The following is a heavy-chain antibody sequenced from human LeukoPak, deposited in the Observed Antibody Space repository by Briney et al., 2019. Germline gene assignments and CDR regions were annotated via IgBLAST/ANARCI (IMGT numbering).Heavy chain of an antibody. J-gene: IGHJ4*02. Sequence: PGGSLTLSCAASGFTFSDHYMDWIRQGPGRGLEWVARIRNKANSYTTEYAASVEGRFSISRDDSKNSLYLQMNSLKTEDTAVYYCARYQLPVRYFDYWGQGTLVTVSS. CDR2: IRNKANSYTT. D-gene: IGHD2-2*01. V-gene: IGHV3-72*01. CDR3: ARYQLPVRYFDY. CDR1: GFTFSDHY.